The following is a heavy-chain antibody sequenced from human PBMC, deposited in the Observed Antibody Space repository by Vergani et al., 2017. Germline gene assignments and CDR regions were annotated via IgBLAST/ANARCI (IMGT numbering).Heavy chain of an antibody. Sequence: QVQLVQSGAEVKKPGSSVKVSCKASGGTFSSYAISWVRQAPGQGLEWMGRIIPIFGTAHYAQKFQGRATITADESTSTAYMELSSLRSEDTAVYYCAIDRRHGSGSYAGDIWGQGTMVTVSS. CDR3: AIDRRHGSGSYAGDI. CDR2: IIPIFGTA. D-gene: IGHD3-10*01. CDR1: GGTFSSYA. J-gene: IGHJ3*02. V-gene: IGHV1-69*18.